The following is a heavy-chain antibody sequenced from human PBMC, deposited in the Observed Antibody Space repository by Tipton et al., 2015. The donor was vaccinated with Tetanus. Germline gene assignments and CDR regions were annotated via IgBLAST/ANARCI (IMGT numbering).Heavy chain of an antibody. J-gene: IGHJ5*02. CDR2: IYYNGST. V-gene: IGHV4-59*08. D-gene: IGHD2/OR15-2a*01. Sequence: TLSLTCSVSGGSISYYYWSWIRQSPGKGLEWIGHIYYNGSTKYNPSLKSRVTIDVDTSQNLFSLKLTSVTAADTAIYYCARHFYGYWFDPWGQGALVTVSS. CDR1: GGSISYYY. CDR3: ARHFYGYWFDP.